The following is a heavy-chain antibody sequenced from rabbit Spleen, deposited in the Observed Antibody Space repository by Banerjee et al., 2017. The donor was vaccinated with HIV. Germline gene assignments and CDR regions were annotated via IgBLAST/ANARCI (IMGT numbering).Heavy chain of an antibody. J-gene: IGHJ4*01. D-gene: IGHD1-1*01. V-gene: IGHV1S45*01. CDR3: ARDLVAVIGWNFNL. Sequence: EQLEESGGGLVKPEGSLTLTCKASGVSLNDKDVMCWVRQATGKGLEGIACINIVTGKSVYASCAKGRFFMSRTSSTRVTLQMTSLTAADTATYFCARDLVAVIGWNFNLGGPGTLVTVS. CDR2: INIVTGKS. CDR1: GVSLNDKDV.